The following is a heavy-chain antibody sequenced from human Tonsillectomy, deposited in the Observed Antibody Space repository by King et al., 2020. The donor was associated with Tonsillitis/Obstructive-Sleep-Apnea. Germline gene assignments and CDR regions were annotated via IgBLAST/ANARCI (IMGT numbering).Heavy chain of an antibody. V-gene: IGHV4-31*03. CDR2: IYYSGTT. D-gene: IGHD4-11*01. J-gene: IGHJ4*02. CDR3: ARGDDYDNSLDY. Sequence: VQLQESGPGLVKPSHTLSLTCTVSGGSISSGGYYWSWIRQHPGKGLEWIGYIYYSGTTYYNPSLKSRVTISVETSQSQFSLKLSSVTAADTAVYYCARGDDYDNSLDYWGQGTLVTVSS. CDR1: GGSISSGGYY.